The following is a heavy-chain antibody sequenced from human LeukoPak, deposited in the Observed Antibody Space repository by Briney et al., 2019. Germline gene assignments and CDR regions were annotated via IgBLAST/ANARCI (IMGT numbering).Heavy chain of an antibody. V-gene: IGHV3-21*01. J-gene: IGHJ4*02. CDR1: GFTFSSYS. CDR3: AKDPAATVTPNYFDY. CDR2: ISSSSNYI. D-gene: IGHD4-11*01. Sequence: GGSLRLSCAASGFTFSSYSMNWVRQAPGKGLEWVSSISSSSNYIYYADSVRGRFTISRDNSKNTLFLQMDGLSTEDTAVYYCAKDPAATVTPNYFDYWGQGTLVTVSS.